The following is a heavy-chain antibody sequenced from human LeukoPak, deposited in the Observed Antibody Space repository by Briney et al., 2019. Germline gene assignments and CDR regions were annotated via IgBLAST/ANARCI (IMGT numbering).Heavy chain of an antibody. D-gene: IGHD3-9*01. CDR3: AKDKGFLTGYFDY. CDR1: GFTFSSYG. V-gene: IGHV3-30*02. J-gene: IGHJ4*02. CDR2: IRYDGSDK. Sequence: GGSLRLSCAASGFTFSSYGMHWVRQAPGKGLEWVAFIRYDGSDKYYADSVKGRFTISRDNSKNTLYLQMNSLRDEDTAVYYCAKDKGFLTGYFDYWGQGTLVTVSS.